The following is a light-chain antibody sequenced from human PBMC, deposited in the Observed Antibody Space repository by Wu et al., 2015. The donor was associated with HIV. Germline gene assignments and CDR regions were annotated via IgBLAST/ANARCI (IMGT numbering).Light chain of an antibody. CDR1: QSISNW. J-gene: IGKJ1*01. CDR2: KAS. Sequence: DIQMTQSPSTLSASVGDRVTTTCRASQSISNWLAWYQQKPGKAPKLLIYKASSLETGVPSRFSGSGSGTEFTLTISSLQPDDFATYYCQQYNNYWTFGQGTKVEIK. CDR3: QQYNNYWT. V-gene: IGKV1-5*03.